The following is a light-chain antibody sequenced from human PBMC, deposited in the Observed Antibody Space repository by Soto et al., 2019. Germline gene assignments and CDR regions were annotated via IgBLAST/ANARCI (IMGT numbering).Light chain of an antibody. CDR1: QSVSSN. CDR3: QNKNNWPRT. V-gene: IGKV3-15*01. J-gene: IGKJ2*01. Sequence: EIVMTQSPATLSVSPGERATLSCRAGQSVSSNLAWYQQKPGQAPRLLIYGASTRATGIPARFSGSGSGTEFTLTISSLNSEDFAFFSGQNKNNWPRTFGQGPKLETK. CDR2: GAS.